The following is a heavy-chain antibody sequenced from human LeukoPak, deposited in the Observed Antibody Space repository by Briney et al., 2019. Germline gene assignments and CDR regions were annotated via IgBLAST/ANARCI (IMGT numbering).Heavy chain of an antibody. J-gene: IGHJ3*02. CDR2: IYTSGST. D-gene: IGHD6-13*01. CDR3: AREGKAAAGIDAFDI. CDR1: GGSISSYY. V-gene: IGHV4-4*07. Sequence: SETLSLTCTVSGGSISSYYWSWIRQPAGKGLEWIGRIYTSGSTNYNPSLKSRVTMSVDTSKNQFSLKLSSVTAADTAVYYCAREGKAAAGIDAFDIWGQGTMVTVSS.